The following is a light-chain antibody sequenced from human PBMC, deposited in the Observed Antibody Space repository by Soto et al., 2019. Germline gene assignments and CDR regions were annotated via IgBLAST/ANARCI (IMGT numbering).Light chain of an antibody. V-gene: IGKV3-15*01. CDR1: QSVRTN. Sequence: EIVMTQPPATLSVSPGERVTLSCRASQSVRTNLAWYQQQPGQAPRLLISGASTRASGIPARFSGSGSETDFTLTISSLQSEDFAVYYCQHYASWPLTFGGGTKVDIK. CDR3: QHYASWPLT. CDR2: GAS. J-gene: IGKJ4*01.